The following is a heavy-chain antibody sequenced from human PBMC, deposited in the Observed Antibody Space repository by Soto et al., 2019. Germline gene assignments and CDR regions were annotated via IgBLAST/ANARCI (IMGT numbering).Heavy chain of an antibody. CDR2: IYYSVST. CDR3: AVVIDDVGLAH. Sequence: SETLSLTCIVSGDSVSSGSYYWSWILHPPGKGLEWIGYIYYSVSTNYNPSLKSRVTISIDTSRNHFSLKLNSVTAADTALYFCAVVIDDVGLAHGGLETLVTASS. V-gene: IGHV4-61*01. J-gene: IGHJ4*02. D-gene: IGHD2-21*01. CDR1: GDSVSSGSYY.